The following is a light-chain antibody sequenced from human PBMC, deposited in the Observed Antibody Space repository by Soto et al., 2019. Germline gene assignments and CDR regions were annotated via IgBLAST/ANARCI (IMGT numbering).Light chain of an antibody. Sequence: DLQMTQSPSTLSASVGDRVTITCRASQSISDWLAWYQQKPGKAPKLLIYKASSLESGVPSRFSGSGSGTKFTLTINSLQPDDFATYYCQQYTSYSPWTFGQGTKVEIK. CDR3: QQYTSYSPWT. CDR2: KAS. CDR1: QSISDW. V-gene: IGKV1-5*03. J-gene: IGKJ1*01.